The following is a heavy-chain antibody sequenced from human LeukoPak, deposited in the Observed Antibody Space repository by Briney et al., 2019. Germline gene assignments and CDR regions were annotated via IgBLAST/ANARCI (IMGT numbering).Heavy chain of an antibody. D-gene: IGHD6-6*01. CDR1: GFTFSSFA. V-gene: IGHV3-23*01. Sequence: GSLRLSCAASGFTFSSFAMSWVRQAPGKGLEWVSTITDSGDTTYSADSVKGRFTISRDNSKNSLYLQMNSLRAEDTAVYYCARGGRSSSTDAFDIWGQGTMVTVSS. CDR2: ITDSGDTT. CDR3: ARGGRSSSTDAFDI. J-gene: IGHJ3*02.